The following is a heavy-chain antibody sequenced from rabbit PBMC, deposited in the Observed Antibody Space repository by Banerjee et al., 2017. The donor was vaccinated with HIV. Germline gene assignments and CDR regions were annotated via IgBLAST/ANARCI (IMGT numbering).Heavy chain of an antibody. CDR2: IYAGSDSFT. Sequence: QSLEESGGGLVKPGASLTLTCTVSGFSFSSGHDMCWVRQAPGKGLEWIACIYAGSDSFTYYASWAKGRFTISKTSSTTVTLQMTSLTAADTATYFCGRIYAGYAGYGYPTFNLWGQGTLVTVS. D-gene: IGHD6-1*01. V-gene: IGHV1S40*01. CDR1: GFSFSSGHD. CDR3: GRIYAGYAGYGYPTFNL. J-gene: IGHJ4*01.